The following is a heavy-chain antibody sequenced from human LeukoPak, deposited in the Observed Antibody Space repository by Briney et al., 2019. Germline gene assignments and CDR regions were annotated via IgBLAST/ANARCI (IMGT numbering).Heavy chain of an antibody. D-gene: IGHD2-21*02. Sequence: SETLSLTCTVSGGSISSYYWSWIRQPPGKGLEWIGYIYYSGSTNYNPSLKSRVTISVDTSKNQFSLKLSSVTAADTAVYYCARIYCGGDCRGYYYHYYMGVWGKGTTVTISS. V-gene: IGHV4-59*08. CDR2: IYYSGST. CDR1: GGSISSYY. CDR3: ARIYCGGDCRGYYYHYYMGV. J-gene: IGHJ6*03.